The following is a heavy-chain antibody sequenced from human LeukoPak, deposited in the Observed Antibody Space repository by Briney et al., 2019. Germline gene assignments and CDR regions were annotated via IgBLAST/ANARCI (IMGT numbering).Heavy chain of an antibody. Sequence: PGGSLRLSCAASGFTVSSNYTSWVRQAPGKGLEWVSVIYSGGSTYYADSVKGRFTISRDNSKNTLYLQMNSLRAEDTAVYYCAKRISGSGSLLPNDYWGQGTLVTVSS. CDR2: IYSGGST. D-gene: IGHD3-10*01. V-gene: IGHV3-53*01. CDR3: AKRISGSGSLLPNDY. J-gene: IGHJ4*02. CDR1: GFTVSSNY.